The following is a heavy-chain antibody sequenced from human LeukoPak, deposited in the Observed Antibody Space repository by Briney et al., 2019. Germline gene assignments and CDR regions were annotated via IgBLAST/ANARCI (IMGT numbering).Heavy chain of an antibody. V-gene: IGHV1-69*05. CDR1: GGTFSSYA. J-gene: IGHJ6*03. CDR3: ARVSVVPAAMDV. CDR2: IIPIFGTA. Sequence: ASVKVSCKASGGTFSSYAISWVRQAPGQGLEWMGGIIPIFGTANYAQKFQGRVTITTDESTSTAYMELSSLRSEDTAVYYCARVSVVPAAMDVWGKGTTVTVSS. D-gene: IGHD2-2*01.